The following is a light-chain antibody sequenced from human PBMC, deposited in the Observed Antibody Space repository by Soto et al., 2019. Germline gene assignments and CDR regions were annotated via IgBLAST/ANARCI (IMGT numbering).Light chain of an antibody. Sequence: EIVMTQSPATLSVSPVEGATLSCMASQSVSSNLAWYQQKPGQAPRLLIYGASTRATGIPARFSGSGSGTEFTLTISSLQSEDFAVYYCQQYHNWPRTFAQGTKVDIK. CDR3: QQYHNWPRT. V-gene: IGKV3-15*01. CDR1: QSVSSN. CDR2: GAS. J-gene: IGKJ1*01.